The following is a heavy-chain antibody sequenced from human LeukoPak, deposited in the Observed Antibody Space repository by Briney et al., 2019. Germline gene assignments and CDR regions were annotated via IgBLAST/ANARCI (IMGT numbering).Heavy chain of an antibody. V-gene: IGHV3-48*03. D-gene: IGHD3-10*02. CDR1: GFTFSSYE. J-gene: IGHJ6*04. CDR2: ISISGSTI. Sequence: GGSLRLSCAASGFTFSSYEMNWVRQAPGKGLGWVSYISISGSTIYYADSSKGRFTISRDNAKNSLYLQMNSLRAEDTAVYYCAELGITMIGGVWGKGTTVTISS. CDR3: AELGITMIGGV.